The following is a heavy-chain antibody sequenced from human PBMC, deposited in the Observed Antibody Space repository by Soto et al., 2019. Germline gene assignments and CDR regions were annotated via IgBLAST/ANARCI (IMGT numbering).Heavy chain of an antibody. CDR2: MNPKSGKT. V-gene: IGHV1-8*01. J-gene: IGHJ5*02. Sequence: QVQLVQSGAEVRKPGASVLVSCRASGYAFDTNDITWVRQATGQGLEWMGWMNPKSGKTGYAQKFQGRGSMTRDTPMNTAYMELRSVRSDDTALYYCARGPRGGDDYSNNNWFGPWGQGTLVTVSS. CDR1: GYAFDTND. D-gene: IGHD4-4*01. CDR3: ARGPRGGDDYSNNNWFGP.